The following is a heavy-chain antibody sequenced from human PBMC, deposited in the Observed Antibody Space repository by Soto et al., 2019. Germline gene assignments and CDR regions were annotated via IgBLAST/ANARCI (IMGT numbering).Heavy chain of an antibody. CDR3: AIGRGGATGGGLDY. CDR2: LNPNSGAT. V-gene: IGHV1-8*01. CDR1: GFSFTNFG. Sequence: QVQLVQSGAEVKKPGASVRVSCKASGFSFTNFGVHWVRQASGQGLEWVGWLNPNSGATVFVQKFQGRASMTWNASISPARSDVSGLREEDTGVYYCAIGRGGATGGGLDYCGQGTLVIVYS. J-gene: IGHJ4*02. D-gene: IGHD3-10*01.